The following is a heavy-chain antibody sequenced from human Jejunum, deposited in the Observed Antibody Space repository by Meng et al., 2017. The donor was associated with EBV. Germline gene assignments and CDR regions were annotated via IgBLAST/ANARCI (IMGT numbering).Heavy chain of an antibody. CDR2: INHSGST. Sequence: HVQLHKWGVGLLKPSETLSLTCAVYRGSFSGYYWSWIRQHPGKGLEWIGEINHSGSTNYNPSLRSRVTISVETSKNQFSLRLNSVTAADTAVYYCARVAFSYTTRSLDSWGQGTLVTVSS. J-gene: IGHJ4*02. V-gene: IGHV4-34*01. CDR1: RGSFSGYY. CDR3: ARVAFSYTTRSLDS. D-gene: IGHD3-16*02.